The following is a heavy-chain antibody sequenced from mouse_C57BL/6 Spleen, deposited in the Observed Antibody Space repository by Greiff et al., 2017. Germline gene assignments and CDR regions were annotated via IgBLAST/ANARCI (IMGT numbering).Heavy chain of an antibody. CDR3: AREGVLRYIDY. V-gene: IGHV1-64*01. J-gene: IGHJ2*01. Sequence: QVQLQQPGAELVKPGASVKLSCKASGYTFTSYWMHWVKQRPGQGLEWIGMIHPNSGSTNYNEKFKSKATLTVDKSSSTAYMQLSSLTSEDSAVXYCAREGVLRYIDYWGQGTTLTVSS. CDR1: GYTFTSYW. D-gene: IGHD1-1*01. CDR2: IHPNSGST.